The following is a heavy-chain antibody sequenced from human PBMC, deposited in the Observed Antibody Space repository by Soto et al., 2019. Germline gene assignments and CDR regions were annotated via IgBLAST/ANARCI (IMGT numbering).Heavy chain of an antibody. Sequence: PGGSLRLSCAASGFTFSSFGMHWVRQAPGKGLEWVSLIWYDGSKKSYGDSVKGRFTISRVNSRNTVYLQMNSLRADDTAVYYCARDASYYSLWSGYYPSRNGMDVWGQGTTVTVSS. CDR2: IWYDGSKK. J-gene: IGHJ6*02. CDR3: ARDASYYSLWSGYYPSRNGMDV. D-gene: IGHD3-3*01. CDR1: GFTFSSFG. V-gene: IGHV3-33*01.